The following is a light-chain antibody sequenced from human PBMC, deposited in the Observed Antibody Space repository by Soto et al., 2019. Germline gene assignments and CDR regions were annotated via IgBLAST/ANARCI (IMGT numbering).Light chain of an antibody. CDR3: QRYYSSPPT. CDR2: GAS. Sequence: AIRMTQFPSSFSASIGDRVTITCRASHDITSSLAWYQHIQGRAPKLLISGASNLQFGVPSRFRGSGSGTDFTLTISSLQSEDFATYYCQRYYSSPPTFGQGTRVEMK. V-gene: IGKV1-8*01. J-gene: IGKJ1*01. CDR1: HDITSS.